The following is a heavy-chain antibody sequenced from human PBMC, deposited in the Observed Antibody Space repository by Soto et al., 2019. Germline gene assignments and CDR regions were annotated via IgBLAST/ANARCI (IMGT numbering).Heavy chain of an antibody. V-gene: IGHV1-69*01. CDR3: ASGFHYYDSSGYSYPQYFQH. Sequence: QVQLVQSGPEVKKPGSSVKVSCKASGGPFSSYAISWVRQAPGQGLEWMGGIFPIFGTANYAQRFQGRVTITADESTSTAYMELSSLRSEDTAVYYCASGFHYYDSSGYSYPQYFQHWGQGTLVTVSS. J-gene: IGHJ1*01. CDR1: GGPFSSYA. D-gene: IGHD3-22*01. CDR2: IFPIFGTA.